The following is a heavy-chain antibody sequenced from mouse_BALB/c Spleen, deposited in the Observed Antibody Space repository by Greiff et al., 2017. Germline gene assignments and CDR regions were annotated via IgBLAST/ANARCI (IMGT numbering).Heavy chain of an antibody. Sequence: VKLMESGPGLVAPSQSLSITCTVSGFSLTSYGVHWVRQPPGKGLEWLGVIWAGGSTNYNSALMSRLSISKDNSKSQVFLKMNSLQTDDTAMYYCARDNYGPSYYAMDYWGQGTSVTVSS. D-gene: IGHD1-1*01. V-gene: IGHV2-9*02. CDR1: GFSLTSYG. CDR2: IWAGGST. CDR3: ARDNYGPSYYAMDY. J-gene: IGHJ4*01.